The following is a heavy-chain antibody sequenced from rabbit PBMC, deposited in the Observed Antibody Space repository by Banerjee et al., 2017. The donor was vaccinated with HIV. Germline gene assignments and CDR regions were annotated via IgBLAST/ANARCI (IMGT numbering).Heavy chain of an antibody. CDR2: IDPIFGST. J-gene: IGHJ3*01. Sequence: QEQLKESGGGLVQPGGSLKLSCKASGIDFSLYYMSWVRQAPGKGLEWIGYIDPIFGSTYYATWVNGRFTISKTSSTTVTLQMTSLTAADTATYFCARGAAGGAHALIRLDLRGPGTLVTVS. V-gene: IGHV1S45*01. D-gene: IGHD6-1*01. CDR1: GIDFSLYYM. CDR3: ARGAAGGAHALIRLDL.